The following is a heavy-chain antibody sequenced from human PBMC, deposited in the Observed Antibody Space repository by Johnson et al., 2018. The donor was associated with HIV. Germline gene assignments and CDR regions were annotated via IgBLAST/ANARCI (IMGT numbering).Heavy chain of an antibody. D-gene: IGHD2-8*02. CDR3: AKHIVLVVYAIGAAFDI. Sequence: VQLVESGGGLVQPGGSLRLSCAASGFTFSSYAMSWVRQAPGKGLEWVSAISGSGGSTYYADSVTGRFTISRDNSKDTLYLEMNSLRAEDTAVYYCAKHIVLVVYAIGAAFDIWGQGTMVTVSS. V-gene: IGHV3-23*04. J-gene: IGHJ3*02. CDR2: ISGSGGST. CDR1: GFTFSSYA.